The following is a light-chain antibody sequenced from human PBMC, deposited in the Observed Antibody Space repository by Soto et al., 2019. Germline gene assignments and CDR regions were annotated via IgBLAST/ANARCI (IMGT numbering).Light chain of an antibody. CDR3: SSFTRSSTWL. CDR1: SSDVGGYNY. V-gene: IGLV2-14*01. Sequence: QSVLTQPASVSGSPGQSITISCTGTSSDVGGYNYVSWYQQHPGKAPKLMIYEVNNRPSGVSNRFSGSKSGNTASLTISGLQAEDAADYYCSSFTRSSTWLFGGGTKLTVL. J-gene: IGLJ3*02. CDR2: EVN.